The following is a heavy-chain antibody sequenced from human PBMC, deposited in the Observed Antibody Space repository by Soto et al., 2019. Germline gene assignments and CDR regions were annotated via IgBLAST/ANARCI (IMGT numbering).Heavy chain of an antibody. CDR1: GFTFSSHA. V-gene: IGHV3-23*01. CDR2: VDGSGGDT. J-gene: IGHJ4*02. Sequence: GGSLRLSCAASGFTFSSHAMGWLRQAPGTGPEWVAFVDGSGGDTSYADSVKGRFTISRDNSDNSLYLQMNSLKADDTAVYYCARDEHDSSGYYYDYWGQGTPVTVSS. D-gene: IGHD3-22*01. CDR3: ARDEHDSSGYYYDY.